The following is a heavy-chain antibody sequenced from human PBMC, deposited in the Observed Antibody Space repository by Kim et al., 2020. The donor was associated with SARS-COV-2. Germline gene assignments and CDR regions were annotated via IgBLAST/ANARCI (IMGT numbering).Heavy chain of an antibody. Sequence: GGSLRLSCAASGFTFSSYAMSWVRQAPGKGLEWVSVIYSGGSSTYYADSVKGRFTISRDNSKNTLYLQMNSLRAEDTAVSYCAKNDYGGNSVTFDYCGQG. D-gene: IGHD4-17*01. V-gene: IGHV3-23*03. J-gene: IGHJ4*02. CDR1: GFTFSSYA. CDR3: AKNDYGGNSVTFDY. CDR2: IYSGGSST.